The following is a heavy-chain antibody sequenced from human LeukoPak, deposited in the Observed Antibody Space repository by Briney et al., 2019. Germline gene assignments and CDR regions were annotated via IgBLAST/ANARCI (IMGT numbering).Heavy chain of an antibody. CDR2: INHSGST. J-gene: IGHJ6*03. CDR1: NELITHSTYY. V-gene: IGHV4-39*07. D-gene: IGHD3-10*01. CDR3: ARDRRDYYGSGSYSLPLHYYYYYYMDV. Sequence: SETLSLTCSVSNELITHSTYYWGWVRQPPGKGLEWIGEINHSGSTNYNPSLKSRVTISVDTSKNQFSLKLSSVTAADTAVYYCARDRRDYYGSGSYSLPLHYYYYYYMDVWGKGTTVTISS.